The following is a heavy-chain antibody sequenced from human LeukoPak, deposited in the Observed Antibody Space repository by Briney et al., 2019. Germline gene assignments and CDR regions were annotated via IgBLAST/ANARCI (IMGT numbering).Heavy chain of an antibody. D-gene: IGHD6-13*01. V-gene: IGHV4-59*01. CDR3: ARTGQQLVFAS. CDR2: IYDSGTT. J-gene: IGHJ5*01. Sequence: PSETLSLTCTVSGDSISSYYWHWIRQPPGKGLEWIGCIYDSGTTNYNPSLKSRVTISGGTSKNQFSLKLSSVTAADTAVYFCARTGQQLVFASWGQGTLVTISS. CDR1: GDSISSYY.